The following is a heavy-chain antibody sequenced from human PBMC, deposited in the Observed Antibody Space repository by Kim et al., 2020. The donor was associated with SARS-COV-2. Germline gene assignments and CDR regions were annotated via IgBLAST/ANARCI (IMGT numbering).Heavy chain of an antibody. J-gene: IGHJ2*01. V-gene: IGHV4-39*01. CDR1: GGSISSSSYY. CDR2: IYYSGST. D-gene: IGHD6-13*01. Sequence: SETLSLTCTVSGGSISSSSYYWGWIRQPPGKGLEWIGSIYYSGSTYYNPSLKSRVTISVDTSKNQFSLKLSSVTAADTAVYYCARHTSSWRLQGWYFDLWGRGTLVTVSS. CDR3: ARHTSSWRLQGWYFDL.